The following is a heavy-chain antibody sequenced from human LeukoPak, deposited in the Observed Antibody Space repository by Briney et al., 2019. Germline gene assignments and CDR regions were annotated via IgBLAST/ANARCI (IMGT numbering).Heavy chain of an antibody. Sequence: GGSLRLSCAASGFTFSSYGMHWVRQAPGKGLEWVAFIRYDGSNKYYADSVKGRFTISRDNSKNTLYLQINSLRAEDTAVYYCAGGWGYCSSTSCRRGNYWGQGTLVTVSS. CDR1: GFTFSSYG. CDR2: IRYDGSNK. V-gene: IGHV3-30*02. CDR3: AGGWGYCSSTSCRRGNY. J-gene: IGHJ4*02. D-gene: IGHD2-2*01.